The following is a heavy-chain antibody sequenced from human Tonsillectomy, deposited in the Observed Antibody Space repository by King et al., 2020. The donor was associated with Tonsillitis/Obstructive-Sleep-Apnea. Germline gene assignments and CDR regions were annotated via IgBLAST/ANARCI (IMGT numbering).Heavy chain of an antibody. V-gene: IGHV3-64*05. Sequence: LVESGGALVQPGGSLRLSCSASGFTFRNFAMHWVRQAPGKGLEYVSAISNNGGTIYYADSVKGRFTISRDNSKNTLYVEGSSLRAEDTAVYYCAGISPYGNFDYWGQGTLVTVSS. CDR3: AGISPYGNFDY. CDR1: GFTFRNFA. CDR2: ISNNGGTI. D-gene: IGHD3-10*01. J-gene: IGHJ4*02.